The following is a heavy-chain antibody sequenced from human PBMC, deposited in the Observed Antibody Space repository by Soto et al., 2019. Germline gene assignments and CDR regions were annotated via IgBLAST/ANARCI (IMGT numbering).Heavy chain of an antibody. J-gene: IGHJ6*02. CDR3: ARGGNSGWSFPHYYGMDL. D-gene: IGHD6-19*01. CDR2: ISGSGIST. CDR1: GFTFRSYA. V-gene: IGHV3-23*01. Sequence: PGGSLRLSCAASGFTFRSYAMSWVRQAPGKGLEWVSGISGSGISTHYADSVKGRFTVSRDNSKNTLYLQMNSLRAEDTAVYYCARGGNSGWSFPHYYGMDLWGQGTTVTVSS.